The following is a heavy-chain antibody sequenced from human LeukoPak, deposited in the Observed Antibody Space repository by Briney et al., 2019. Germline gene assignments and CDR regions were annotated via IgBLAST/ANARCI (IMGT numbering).Heavy chain of an antibody. Sequence: SETLSLTCTVSGGSISSYYWSWIRQPAGKALEWIGRIYASGSTNYNPSLQSRVTMSVDTSKNQFSLKLSSVTAADTAVYYCARGVTNYYYCYMDVWGKGTTVTVSS. CDR2: IYASGST. CDR1: GGSISSYY. D-gene: IGHD4-17*01. J-gene: IGHJ6*03. V-gene: IGHV4-4*07. CDR3: ARGVTNYYYCYMDV.